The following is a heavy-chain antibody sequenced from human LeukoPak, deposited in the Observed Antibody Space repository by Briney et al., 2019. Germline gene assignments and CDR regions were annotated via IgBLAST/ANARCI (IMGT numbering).Heavy chain of an antibody. Sequence: GGSLRLSRAASGFTFSSYWMSWVRHAPGKGLEWVANIKQDGSEKYYVDSVKGRFTISRDNAKNSLYLQMNSLRAEDTAVYYCARAGKVVVVVPAAMGLRPWGQGTLVTVSS. CDR1: GFTFSSYW. CDR2: IKQDGSEK. D-gene: IGHD2-2*01. V-gene: IGHV3-7*01. CDR3: ARAGKVVVVVPAAMGLRP. J-gene: IGHJ5*02.